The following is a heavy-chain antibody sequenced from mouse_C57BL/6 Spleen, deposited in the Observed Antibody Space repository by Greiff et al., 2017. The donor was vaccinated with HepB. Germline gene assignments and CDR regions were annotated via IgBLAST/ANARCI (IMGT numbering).Heavy chain of an antibody. V-gene: IGHV1-62-2*01. CDR3: ARHEGTYYGSSDWYFDV. J-gene: IGHJ1*03. D-gene: IGHD1-1*01. CDR2: FYSGSGSI. Sequence: QVQLQQSGAELVKPGASVKLSCKASGYTFTEYTIHWVKQRSGQGLEWIGWFYSGSGSIKYNEKFKDKATLTADKSSSTVYMELSRLTSEDSAVYFCARHEGTYYGSSDWYFDVWGTGTTVTVSS. CDR1: GYTFTEYT.